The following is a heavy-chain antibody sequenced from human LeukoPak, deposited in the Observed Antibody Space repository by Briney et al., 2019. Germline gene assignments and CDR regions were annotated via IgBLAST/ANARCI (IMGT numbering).Heavy chain of an antibody. Sequence: ASVKVSCKASGYTFAGYGVSWVRQAPGQGPECMGWISAYNGNTKYAQKFQGRVTMTTDTSTSTAYMELSSLRSDDTAVYYCAREGTPYGDYGPNDPWGQGTLVTVSS. J-gene: IGHJ5*02. D-gene: IGHD4-17*01. CDR2: ISAYNGNT. CDR1: GYTFAGYG. CDR3: AREGTPYGDYGPNDP. V-gene: IGHV1-18*01.